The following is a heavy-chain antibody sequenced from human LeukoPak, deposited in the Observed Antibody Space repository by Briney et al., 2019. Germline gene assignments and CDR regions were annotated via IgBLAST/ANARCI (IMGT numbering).Heavy chain of an antibody. D-gene: IGHD3-3*01. CDR2: IYHSGST. Sequence: PSETLSLTCTVSGYSISSGYYWGWLRHPPGKGLEWIGSIYHSGSTYYNPSLKSRVTISVDTSKNQFSLNLSSVTAADTAVYYCARVIDYDFWSGYYGEDYYFDYWGQGTLVTVSS. J-gene: IGHJ4*02. CDR3: ARVIDYDFWSGYYGEDYYFDY. CDR1: GYSISSGYY. V-gene: IGHV4-38-2*02.